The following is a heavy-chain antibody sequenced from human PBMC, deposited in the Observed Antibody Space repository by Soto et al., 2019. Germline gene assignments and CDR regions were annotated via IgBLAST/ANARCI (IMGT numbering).Heavy chain of an antibody. Sequence: ASVKVSCKASGYTFTSYSMHWVRQAPGQGLEWMGIINPSGGNTNYAQKLQGRVTMTTDTSTSTAYMELRSLRSDDTAVYYSARVNRSSWWYYFDYWGQGTLVTVSS. D-gene: IGHD6-13*01. CDR3: ARVNRSSWWYYFDY. V-gene: IGHV1-46*01. J-gene: IGHJ4*02. CDR1: GYTFTSYS. CDR2: INPSGGNT.